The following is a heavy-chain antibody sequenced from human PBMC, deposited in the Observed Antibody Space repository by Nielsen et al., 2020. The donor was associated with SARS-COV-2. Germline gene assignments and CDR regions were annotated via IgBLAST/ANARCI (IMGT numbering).Heavy chain of an antibody. Sequence: ASVKVSCKASGYTFIGYYIHWVRQAPGQGLEWMGRISPTSGGAKYAQKFQGRVTMTSDTSVTTAYMELNGLTSDDTAMYYCARGVLTNYADYWGEGTLVTVSS. D-gene: IGHD3-9*01. V-gene: IGHV1-2*06. CDR1: GYTFIGYY. J-gene: IGHJ4*02. CDR3: ARGVLTNYADY. CDR2: ISPTSGGA.